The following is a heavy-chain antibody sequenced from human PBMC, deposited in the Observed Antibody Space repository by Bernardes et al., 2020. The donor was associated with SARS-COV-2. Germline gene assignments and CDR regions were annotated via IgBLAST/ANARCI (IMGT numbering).Heavy chain of an antibody. J-gene: IGHJ4*02. D-gene: IGHD2-2*01. CDR1: GFTFSDSA. V-gene: IGHV3-64D*08. CDR2: INSNGTST. Sequence: GRSLRPAYSVSGFTFSDSAMRCVRQAPGEGLEYVSAINSNGTSTYYADSVKGRFTVSRDNSKNTLYLQMSSLRPEDTALYYCVTRNCSRTSCFFDYWCQGTLVTVSS. CDR3: VTRNCSRTSCFFDY.